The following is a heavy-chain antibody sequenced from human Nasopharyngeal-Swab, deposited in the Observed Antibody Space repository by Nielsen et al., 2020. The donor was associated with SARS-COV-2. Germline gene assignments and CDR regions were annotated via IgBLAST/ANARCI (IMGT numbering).Heavy chain of an antibody. CDR1: GFTFSNAW. J-gene: IGHJ6*02. V-gene: IGHV3-15*01. Sequence: GESLKISCAASGFTFSNAWMSWVRQAPGKGPEWVGRIKTKTDGGTTDYAAPVKGRFTISRDDSKNTLYLQMNSLKTEDTAVYYCTTTMVRGIITPDYYYYALDVWGQGTTVTVSS. D-gene: IGHD3-10*01. CDR3: TTTMVRGIITPDYYYYALDV. CDR2: IKTKTDGGTT.